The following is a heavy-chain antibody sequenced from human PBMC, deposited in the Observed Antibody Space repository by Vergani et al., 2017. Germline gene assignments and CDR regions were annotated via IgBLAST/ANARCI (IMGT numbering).Heavy chain of an antibody. V-gene: IGHV3-21*01. CDR3: ASVLFYYDSSGYYSGFFDY. Sequence: VHLVESGGGVVQPGRSLRLSCAASGFTFSSYSMNWVRQAPGKGLEWVSSISSSSSYIYYADSVKGRFTLSRDNAKNSLYLQMNSLRAEDTAVYYCASVLFYYDSSGYYSGFFDYWGQGTLVTVSS. CDR1: GFTFSSYS. CDR2: ISSSSSYI. J-gene: IGHJ4*02. D-gene: IGHD3-22*01.